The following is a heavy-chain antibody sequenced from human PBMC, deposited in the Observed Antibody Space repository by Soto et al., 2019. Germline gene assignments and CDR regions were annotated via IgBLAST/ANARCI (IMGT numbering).Heavy chain of an antibody. J-gene: IGHJ4*02. D-gene: IGHD2-2*01. Sequence: VQLVESGGGVVQPGRSLRLSCAASGFTFSSYGMHWVRQAPGKGLEWVAVISYDGSNKYYADSVKGRFTISRDNSKNTLYLQMNSLRAEDTAVYYCAKTSFVVVPAAPLDYWGQGTLVTVSS. V-gene: IGHV3-30*18. CDR1: GFTFSSYG. CDR3: AKTSFVVVPAAPLDY. CDR2: ISYDGSNK.